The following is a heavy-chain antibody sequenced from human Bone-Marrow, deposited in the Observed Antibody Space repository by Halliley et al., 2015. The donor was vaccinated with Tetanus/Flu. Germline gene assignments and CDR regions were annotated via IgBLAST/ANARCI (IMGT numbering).Heavy chain of an antibody. V-gene: IGHV3-23*01. CDR3: TQPQRY. CDR1: GFTFSSYA. Sequence: SLRLSCAASGFTFSSYAMYWVRQAPGKGLEWVSAISASDGTTSYADSVKGRFTISRDNSKNTVYLQMTSLRAEDTAVYYCTQPQRYWGQGTLVTVSS. CDR2: ISASDGTT. J-gene: IGHJ4*02.